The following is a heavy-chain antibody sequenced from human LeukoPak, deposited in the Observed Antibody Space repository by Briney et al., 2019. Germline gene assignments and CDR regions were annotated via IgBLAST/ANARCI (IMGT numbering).Heavy chain of an antibody. Sequence: HPGGSLRLSCAASGFTFSSYGMHWVRQAPGKGLEWVAVIWYDGSNKYYADSVKGRFTISRDNAKNSLYLQMDSLRPEDTALYYCAKEGSVCTDGICRYLDFWGQGTLVTVSS. CDR2: IWYDGSNK. V-gene: IGHV3-33*03. CDR3: AKEGSVCTDGICRYLDF. CDR1: GFTFSSYG. D-gene: IGHD3-10*01. J-gene: IGHJ4*02.